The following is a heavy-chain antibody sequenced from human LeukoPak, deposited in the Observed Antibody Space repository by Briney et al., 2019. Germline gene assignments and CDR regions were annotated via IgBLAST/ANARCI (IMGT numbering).Heavy chain of an antibody. D-gene: IGHD1-26*01. J-gene: IGHJ4*02. CDR1: GGSISRYY. CDR2: IYSAGGT. V-gene: IGHV4-59*08. CDR3: ARHESAVGALFY. Sequence: PSETLSLTCTVSGGSISRYYWSWTRQPPGKGLEWIGYIYSAGGTNSNPSLKSRITISVDTSRNEFSLRLTSVTAADTAVYYCARHESAVGALFYWGQGSLVTVSS.